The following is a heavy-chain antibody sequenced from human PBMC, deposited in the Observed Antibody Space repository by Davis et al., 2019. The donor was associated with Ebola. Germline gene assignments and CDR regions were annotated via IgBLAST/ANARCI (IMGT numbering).Heavy chain of an antibody. CDR2: MYYSGST. CDR1: GGSVSSHY. D-gene: IGHD5-12*01. CDR3: AKDDRVGGYDFGY. Sequence: SETLSLTCTVSGGSVSSHYWSWIRQPPGKGLEWIGYMYYSGSTNYNPSLKSRVTISVDTSKNQFSLKLSSVTAADTAVYYCAKDDRVGGYDFGYWGQGTLVTVSS. V-gene: IGHV4-59*02. J-gene: IGHJ4*02.